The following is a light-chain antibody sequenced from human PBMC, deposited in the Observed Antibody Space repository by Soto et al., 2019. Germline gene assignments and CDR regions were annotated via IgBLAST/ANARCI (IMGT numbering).Light chain of an antibody. CDR2: EVT. CDR3: SSYAGNNNLI. Sequence: QSVLTQPPSAPGSPGQSVTISCTGTSSDVGRYNYVSWYQQHPGKAPKLIIYEVTKRPSGVPDRFSGSKSDNTASLTVSGLQAEDEADYYCSSYAGNNNLIFGGGTKVTVL. CDR1: SSDVGRYNY. V-gene: IGLV2-8*01. J-gene: IGLJ2*01.